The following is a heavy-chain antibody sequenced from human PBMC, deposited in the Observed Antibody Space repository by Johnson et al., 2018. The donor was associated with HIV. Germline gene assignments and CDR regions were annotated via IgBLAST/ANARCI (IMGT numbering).Heavy chain of an antibody. V-gene: IGHV3-23*04. D-gene: IGHD6-6*01. CDR1: GFSFSSCA. CDR2: LNGGGGIT. J-gene: IGHJ3*02. CDR3: ATAARLFDAFDI. Sequence: VQLVESGGGWVQPGGSLRLSCIASGFSFSSCAMNWVRQAPGKGLAWVSTLNGGGGITYYADSVKGRFTISRDDSKNTLYLQMNSLRAEDTAVYYCATAARLFDAFDIWGQGTMVTVSS.